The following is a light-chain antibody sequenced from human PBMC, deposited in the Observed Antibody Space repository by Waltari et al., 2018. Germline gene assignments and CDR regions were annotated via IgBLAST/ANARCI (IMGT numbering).Light chain of an antibody. V-gene: IGKV4-1*01. CDR3: QQYYITPLS. CDR1: QSVLYSSDNRNY. J-gene: IGKJ4*01. CDR2: WAS. Sequence: DIVMTQSPDSLAVSLGERATINCKSSQSVLYSSDNRNYLAWYQQKPGQPPNLLIYWASTRESGVPDRFSGSGSGTDFTLTISSLQAEDVAVYYCQQYYITPLSFCGGTKVEIK.